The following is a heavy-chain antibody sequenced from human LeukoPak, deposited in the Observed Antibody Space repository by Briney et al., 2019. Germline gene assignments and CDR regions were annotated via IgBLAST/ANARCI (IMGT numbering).Heavy chain of an antibody. V-gene: IGHV3-23*01. CDR3: AKDRSIAARRAFDI. CDR1: GFTFSSYA. CDR2: ISSATNT. D-gene: IGHD6-6*01. J-gene: IGHJ3*02. Sequence: QSGGSLRLSCAASGFTFSSYAMSWVRQAPGKGLEWVSAISSATNTYYADSVKGRFTISRDNSKNTLHLQMNSLRAEDTAVYYCAKDRSIAARRAFDIWGRGTMVTVSS.